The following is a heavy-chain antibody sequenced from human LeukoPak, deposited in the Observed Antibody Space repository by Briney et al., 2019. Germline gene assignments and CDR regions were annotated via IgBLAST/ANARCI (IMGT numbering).Heavy chain of an antibody. J-gene: IGHJ5*01. V-gene: IGHV4-59*01. CDR1: GDSIGSYY. CDR2: IYYGGST. Sequence: KPSETLSLTCSVSGDSIGSYYWTWIRQSPGKGLEWIGYIYYGGSTNYSPSLKSRVSISVDTSNNQFSLQLRSVSAADTAIYYCARGRARDGSYPWFDSRGQGTLVTVSS. D-gene: IGHD3-16*02. CDR3: ARGRARDGSYPWFDS.